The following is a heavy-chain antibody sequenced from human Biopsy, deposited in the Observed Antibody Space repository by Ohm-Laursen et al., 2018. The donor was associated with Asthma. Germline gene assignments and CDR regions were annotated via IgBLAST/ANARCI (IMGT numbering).Heavy chain of an antibody. V-gene: IGHV1-2*06. CDR2: INPNSGGT. CDR1: GYTFTGYY. Sequence: ASVKVSCKASGYTFTGYYMHWVRQAPGQGLEWMGRINPNSGGTNYAQKFQGRVTMTRDTSISTAYMELSRLRSDDTAVCYCAREGITGTTAWFDPWGQGTLVTVSS. J-gene: IGHJ5*02. CDR3: AREGITGTTAWFDP. D-gene: IGHD1-7*01.